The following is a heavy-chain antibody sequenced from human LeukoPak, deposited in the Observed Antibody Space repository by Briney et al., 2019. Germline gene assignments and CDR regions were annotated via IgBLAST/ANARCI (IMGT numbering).Heavy chain of an antibody. J-gene: IGHJ4*02. CDR3: ATAPAAADSC. CDR1: GFTFSSFW. V-gene: IGHV3-7*01. CDR2: IERDGSKK. D-gene: IGHD6-13*01. Sequence: GGSLRLSCAASGFTFSSFWMTWVRQAPGKGLEWVANIERDGSKKTYVDSVKGRFTISRDNARNSLYLQMSSLRAEDTAVYYCATAPAAADSCWGQGTLVAVSS.